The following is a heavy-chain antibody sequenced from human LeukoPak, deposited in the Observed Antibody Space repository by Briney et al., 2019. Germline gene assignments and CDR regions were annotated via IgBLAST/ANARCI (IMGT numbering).Heavy chain of an antibody. CDR3: ARALIGRDAFDI. Sequence: GASVKVSFKASGYTYTSYESNWLRQATGQGREWMGWMNPNSGNTGYAQKFQGRVTITRNTSISTAYMELSSLRSEDTAGDYCARALIGRDAFDIWGQGTMVTVSS. CDR1: GYTYTSYE. D-gene: IGHD2-21*01. V-gene: IGHV1-8*03. J-gene: IGHJ3*02. CDR2: MNPNSGNT.